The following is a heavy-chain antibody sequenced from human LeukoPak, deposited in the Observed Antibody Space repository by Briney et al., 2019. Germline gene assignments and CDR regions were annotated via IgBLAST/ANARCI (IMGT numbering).Heavy chain of an antibody. J-gene: IGHJ4*02. CDR1: GFNFSSYW. CDR2: INRDGGST. Sequence: GGGLRLSCAASGFNFSSYWMHWVPQAPGKGVGWDSGINRDGGSTSYADSVTGRFPISRDNAKNTLSLQMNSLRADDTAAYYCARASKDSSGYYFDYWGQGTLVTVSS. D-gene: IGHD3-22*01. V-gene: IGHV3-74*01. CDR3: ARASKDSSGYYFDY.